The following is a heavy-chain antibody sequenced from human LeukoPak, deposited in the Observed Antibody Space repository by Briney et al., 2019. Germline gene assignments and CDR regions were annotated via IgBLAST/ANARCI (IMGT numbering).Heavy chain of an antibody. CDR2: IYYGGST. D-gene: IGHD1-26*01. CDR3: ARDSEPFQN. Sequence: PSETLSLTCTVSGGSISSYYWSWIRQPPGKGLEWIGYIYYGGSTNYNPSLKSRVTISVDTSKNQFSLKLSSVTAADTAVYYCARDSEPFQNWGQGTLVTVSS. V-gene: IGHV4-59*01. J-gene: IGHJ1*01. CDR1: GGSISSYY.